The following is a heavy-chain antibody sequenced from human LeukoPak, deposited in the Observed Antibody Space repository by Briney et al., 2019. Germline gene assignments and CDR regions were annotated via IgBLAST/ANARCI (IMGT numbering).Heavy chain of an antibody. CDR2: IWYDGSNK. V-gene: IGHV3-33*06. CDR3: AKDTYGDYEGD. Sequence: GGSLRLSCAASGFTFTSYAMTWVRQAPGKGLEWVAVIWYDGSNKYYADSVKGRFTISRDNSKNTLYLQMNSLRAEDTAVYYCAKDTYGDYEGDWGQGTLVTVSS. D-gene: IGHD4-17*01. CDR1: GFTFTSYA. J-gene: IGHJ4*02.